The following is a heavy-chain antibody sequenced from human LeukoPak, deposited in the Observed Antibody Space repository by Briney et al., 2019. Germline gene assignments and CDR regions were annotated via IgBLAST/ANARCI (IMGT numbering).Heavy chain of an antibody. CDR1: GYTFTGYY. V-gene: IGHV1-2*02. D-gene: IGHD3-22*01. CDR3: ARGEYYYDSSGYSSVDY. Sequence: ASVKVSCKASGYTFTGYYMHWVRQAPGQGLEWMGWINPNSGGTNYAQKLQGRVTMTRDTSISTAYMELSRLRSDDTAVYYCARGEYYYDSSGYSSVDYWGQGTLVTVSS. CDR2: INPNSGGT. J-gene: IGHJ4*02.